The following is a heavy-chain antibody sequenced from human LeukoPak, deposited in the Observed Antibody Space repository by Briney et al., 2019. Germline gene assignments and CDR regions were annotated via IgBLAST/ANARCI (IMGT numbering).Heavy chain of an antibody. CDR2: INHSGST. V-gene: IGHV4-34*01. CDR3: ARDGYSGSYFY. D-gene: IGHD1-26*01. CDR1: GGSFSGYY. J-gene: IGHJ4*02. Sequence: SETLSPTCAVYGGSFSGYYWSWIRQPPGKGLEWIGEINHSGSTNYNPSLKSRVTISVDTSKSQFSLKLSSVTAADTAVYYCARDGYSGSYFYWGQGTLVTVSS.